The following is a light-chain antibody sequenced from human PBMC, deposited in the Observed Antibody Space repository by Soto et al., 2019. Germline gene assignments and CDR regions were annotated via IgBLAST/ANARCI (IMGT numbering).Light chain of an antibody. V-gene: IGKV3-15*01. CDR3: QQYDNWPPWT. Sequence: DTVMTQSTATLSLSPGETATLSCRASESVGSHLAWYQQIPGQAPRLLIYGVSTRATGIPARFRGSGSETEFNLAISSLQSEDFGLYFCQQYDNWPPWTFGQGTKVEI. CDR1: ESVGSH. CDR2: GVS. J-gene: IGKJ1*01.